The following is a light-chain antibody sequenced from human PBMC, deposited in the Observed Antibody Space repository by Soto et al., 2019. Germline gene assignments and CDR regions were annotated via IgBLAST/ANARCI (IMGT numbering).Light chain of an antibody. CDR3: QQYDNLLPIT. J-gene: IGKJ5*01. Sequence: IQMTQSPSSLSASVGDRVTITCQASQDISKNLNWYQQKPGKAPKLLIYDASSLQTGVPSRFSGIAAAIQFTFTVSSLQPEDMATYYCQQYDNLLPITFGQGPRLEIK. V-gene: IGKV1-33*01. CDR1: QDISKN. CDR2: DAS.